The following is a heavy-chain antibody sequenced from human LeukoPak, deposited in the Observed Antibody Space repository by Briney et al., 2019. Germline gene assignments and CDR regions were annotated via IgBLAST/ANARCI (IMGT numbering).Heavy chain of an antibody. D-gene: IGHD3-16*01. J-gene: IGHJ6*03. V-gene: IGHV4-39*01. CDR3: ARHQGNYGDYYYYMDV. Sequence: SETLSLTCTVSGGSITNSYYWGWIRQPAGKGLEWIGSIYYSGSTYYNPSLKSRLTISVDTSRNQFSLKLSSVTAADTAVYYCARHQGNYGDYYYYMDVWGKGTTVTVSS. CDR2: IYYSGST. CDR1: GGSITNSYY.